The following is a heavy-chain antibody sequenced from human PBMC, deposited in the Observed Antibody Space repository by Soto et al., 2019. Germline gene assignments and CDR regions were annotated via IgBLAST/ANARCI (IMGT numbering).Heavy chain of an antibody. Sequence: PVGSLRLSGAASGFTFSTYAMNWVRQAPGKGLEWVAAISYDASNKYYAGSVKGRFTISRDNYKNTLYLQMNSLRTEDTAMYYCARWVYAFDYWGQGTLVTVSS. CDR2: ISYDASNK. CDR1: GFTFSTYA. CDR3: ARWVYAFDY. J-gene: IGHJ4*02. D-gene: IGHD6-13*01. V-gene: IGHV3-30-3*01.